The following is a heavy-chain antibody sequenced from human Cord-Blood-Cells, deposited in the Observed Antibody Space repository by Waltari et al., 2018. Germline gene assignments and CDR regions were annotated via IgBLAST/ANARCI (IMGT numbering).Heavy chain of an antibody. CDR1: GFTFRSYA. J-gene: IGHJ4*02. V-gene: IGHV3-30*04. Sequence: QVQLVESGGGVVQPGRSLGLSCAAPGFTFRSYAMPWARQAPGKGMEWVAVISYDGSNKYYADSVKGRFTISRDNSKNTLYLQMNSLRAEDTAVYYCARVKRPSIAAALDYWGQGTLVTVSS. D-gene: IGHD6-13*01. CDR2: ISYDGSNK. CDR3: ARVKRPSIAAALDY.